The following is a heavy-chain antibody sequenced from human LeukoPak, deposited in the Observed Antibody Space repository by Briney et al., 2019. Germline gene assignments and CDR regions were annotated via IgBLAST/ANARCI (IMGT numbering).Heavy chain of an antibody. CDR2: IYYSGST. V-gene: IGHV4-59*01. Sequence: SETLSLTCTVSGGSISSYYWSWIRQPPGKGLEWIGYIYYSGSTNYNPSLESRVTISVDTSKNQFSLKLSSVTAADTAVYYCARELGTYFDYWGQGTLVTVSS. D-gene: IGHD3/OR15-3a*01. CDR3: ARELGTYFDY. J-gene: IGHJ4*02. CDR1: GGSISSYY.